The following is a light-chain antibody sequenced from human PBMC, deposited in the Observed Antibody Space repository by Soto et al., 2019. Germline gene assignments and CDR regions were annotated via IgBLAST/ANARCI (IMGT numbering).Light chain of an antibody. J-gene: IGKJ1*01. V-gene: IGKV3D-7*01. Sequence: EILMTQSTATLSLSPGKRSNPSCMAIPSGSSSYLSWYQQKPGPAPRLLIYGASTRATGIPARFSGSGSGTDFTLPISSLQSEDFAVYYCQQYNNWPSTFGPGTKVDIK. CDR2: GAS. CDR1: PSGSSSY. CDR3: QQYNNWPST.